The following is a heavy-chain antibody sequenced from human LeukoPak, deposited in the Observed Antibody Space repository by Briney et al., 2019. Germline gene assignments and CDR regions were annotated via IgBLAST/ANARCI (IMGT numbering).Heavy chain of an antibody. D-gene: IGHD6-13*01. CDR2: ISAYNGNT. V-gene: IGHV1-18*01. CDR1: GYTFTSYG. Sequence: ASVKVSCKASGYTFTSYGISWVRQAPGQGLEWMGWISAYNGNTNYAQKFQGRVTITADKSTSTAYMELSSLRSEDTAVYYCARGRIAAAGFDYWGQGTLVTVSS. CDR3: ARGRIAAAGFDY. J-gene: IGHJ4*02.